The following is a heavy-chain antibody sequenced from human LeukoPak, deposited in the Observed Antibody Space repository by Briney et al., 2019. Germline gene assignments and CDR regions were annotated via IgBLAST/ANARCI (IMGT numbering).Heavy chain of an antibody. D-gene: IGHD6-19*01. CDR2: IYHSGST. CDR3: AREPAVAGDHAFDI. V-gene: IGHV4-4*02. CDR1: GGSLTNDDW. Sequence: PSETLSLTCAVSGGSLTNDDWWNWVRQPPGKGLEWIGEIYHSGSTNYNPSLKSRVTISLDKSKNQFSLKLSSVTAADTAVYYCAREPAVAGDHAFDIWGQGTMVTVSS. J-gene: IGHJ3*02.